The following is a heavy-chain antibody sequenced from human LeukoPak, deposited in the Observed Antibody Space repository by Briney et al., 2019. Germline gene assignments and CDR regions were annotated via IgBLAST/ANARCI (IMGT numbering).Heavy chain of an antibody. CDR2: INSNGDIT. CDR3: ARDFGTFYYGSGGNFDY. CDR1: GFTFSSFA. V-gene: IGHV3-64*04. J-gene: IGHJ4*02. D-gene: IGHD3-10*01. Sequence: GGSLRLSCSASGFTFSSFAMHWVRQAPGKGLEYVSAINSNGDITDYADSVKGRFTISRDNAKNSLYLQMNSLRDEDTAVYYCARDFGTFYYGSGGNFDYWGQGTLVTVSS.